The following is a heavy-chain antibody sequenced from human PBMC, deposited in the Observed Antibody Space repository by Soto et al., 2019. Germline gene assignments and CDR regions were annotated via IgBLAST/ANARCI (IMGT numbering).Heavy chain of an antibody. J-gene: IGHJ4*02. Sequence: ASVKVSCKASRYTFTNYYIHWVRQAPGQGLEWMGIINPSGGSTSYAQKLQGRVTMTRDTSTSTVYMELNSLRSEDTALYYCVREDLISMRDYYFAYWGQGTQVT. D-gene: IGHD3-22*01. CDR3: VREDLISMRDYYFAY. CDR2: INPSGGST. CDR1: RYTFTNYY. V-gene: IGHV1-46*01.